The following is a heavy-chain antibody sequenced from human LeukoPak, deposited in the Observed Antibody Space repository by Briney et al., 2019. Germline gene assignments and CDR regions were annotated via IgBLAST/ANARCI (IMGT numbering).Heavy chain of an antibody. V-gene: IGHV4-59*12. CDR1: GGSISSYY. CDR3: ARDDTGGVSRF. J-gene: IGHJ4*02. D-gene: IGHD3-16*01. Sequence: SETLSLTCTVSGGSISSYYWSWIRQPPGKGLEWIGSVYYSGNTYYNPSLKSRVTMSVDTSRNQFSLKVSSVTAADTAVYYCARDDTGGVSRFWGQGTLVTVSS. CDR2: VYYSGNT.